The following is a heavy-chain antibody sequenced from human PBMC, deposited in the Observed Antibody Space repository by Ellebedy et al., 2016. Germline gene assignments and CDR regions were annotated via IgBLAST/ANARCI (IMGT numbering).Heavy chain of an antibody. CDR1: GYTFTSYY. Sequence: ASVKVSXKASGYTFTSYYMHWVRQAPGQGLEWMGIINPSGGSTSYAQKFQGRVTMTRDTSTSTVYMELSSLRSEDTAVYYCARGKEVVAATGDWFDPWGQGTLVTVSS. CDR2: INPSGGST. CDR3: ARGKEVVAATGDWFDP. V-gene: IGHV1-46*01. J-gene: IGHJ5*02. D-gene: IGHD2-15*01.